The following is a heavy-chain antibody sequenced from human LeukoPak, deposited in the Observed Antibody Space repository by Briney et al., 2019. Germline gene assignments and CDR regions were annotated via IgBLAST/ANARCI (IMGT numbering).Heavy chain of an antibody. V-gene: IGHV3-23*01. CDR3: ATPNRGYGGIFDY. J-gene: IGHJ4*02. CDR1: GFTFSSYG. D-gene: IGHD6-25*01. CDR2: ISDSGGTT. Sequence: PGRSLRLSCAASGFTFSSYGLHWVRQAPGKGLEWVSVISDSGGTTYYADSVKGRFTISRDNSKNTLYLQVNSLRAEDTAVYYCATPNRGYGGIFDYWGQGTLVTVSS.